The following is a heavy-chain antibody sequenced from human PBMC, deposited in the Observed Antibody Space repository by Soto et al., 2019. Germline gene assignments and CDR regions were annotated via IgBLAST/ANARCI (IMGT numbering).Heavy chain of an antibody. V-gene: IGHV3-49*03. CDR2: IRSKAYGGTT. Sequence: GGSLRLSCTASGFTFGDYAMSWFRQAPGKGLEWVGFIRSKAYGGTTEYAASVKGRFTISRDDSKRIAYLQMNSLKTEDTAVYYCTRPYSGYDINYYYYMDVWGKGTTVTVSS. D-gene: IGHD5-12*01. CDR1: GFTFGDYA. CDR3: TRPYSGYDINYYYYMDV. J-gene: IGHJ6*03.